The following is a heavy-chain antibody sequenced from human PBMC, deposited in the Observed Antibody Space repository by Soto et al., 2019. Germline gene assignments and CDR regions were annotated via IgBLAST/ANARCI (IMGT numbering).Heavy chain of an antibody. CDR1: GFTFSIYA. CDR3: AKDGEIQLWLSYIFDY. V-gene: IGHV3-23*01. D-gene: IGHD5-18*01. J-gene: IGHJ4*02. CDR2: ISGSGGST. Sequence: GGSLRLSCAASGFTFSIYAMSWVRQAPGKGLEWVSAISGSGGSTYYADSVKGRFTISRDNSKNTLYLQMNSLRAEDTAVYYCAKDGEIQLWLSYIFDYWGQGTLVTVSS.